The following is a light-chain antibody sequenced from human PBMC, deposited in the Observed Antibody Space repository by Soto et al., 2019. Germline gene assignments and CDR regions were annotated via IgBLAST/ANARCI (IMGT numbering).Light chain of an antibody. CDR1: SSNIGDNY. CDR3: VTWDASLKTVV. Sequence: QSALTQPPSVSAAPGQTVTISCSGASSNIGDNYVSWYQQLPGTAPKLLIYDNIERPSGIPDRFSGSKSATSATLGITGLQTGDEADYYCVTWDASLKTVVFGGGTQLTVL. J-gene: IGLJ2*01. CDR2: DNI. V-gene: IGLV1-51*01.